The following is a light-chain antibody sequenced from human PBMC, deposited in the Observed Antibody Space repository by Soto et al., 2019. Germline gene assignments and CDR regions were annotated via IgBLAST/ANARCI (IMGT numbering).Light chain of an antibody. CDR3: QQYNNWPYT. CDR2: GAS. Sequence: EIVMTQSPATLSVSPGERATLSCRASQSVSSNLAWYQQKPGQAPRLLIYGASTSATGLPARFSGSRSGTEFSLTISSLQSEDFAVYYCQQYNNWPYTFGQGTKLEIK. CDR1: QSVSSN. J-gene: IGKJ2*01. V-gene: IGKV3-15*01.